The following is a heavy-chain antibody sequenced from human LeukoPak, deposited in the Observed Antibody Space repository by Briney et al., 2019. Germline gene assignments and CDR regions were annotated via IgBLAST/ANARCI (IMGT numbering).Heavy chain of an antibody. CDR2: IRYDGSNK. V-gene: IGHV3-30*02. D-gene: IGHD4-17*01. Sequence: GGSLRLSCAASGFTFSSYGMHWVRQAPGKGLERVAFIRYDGSNKYYADSVKGRFTISRDNSKNTLYLQMNSLRAEDTAVYYCAKDFRGVTTLYDAFDIWGQGTMVTVSS. J-gene: IGHJ3*02. CDR3: AKDFRGVTTLYDAFDI. CDR1: GFTFSSYG.